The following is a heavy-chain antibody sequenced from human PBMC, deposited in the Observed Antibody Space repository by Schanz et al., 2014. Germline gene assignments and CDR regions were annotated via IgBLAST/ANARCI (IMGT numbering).Heavy chain of an antibody. CDR3: AKGPWASSCPPDY. Sequence: EVQLVESGGGLVQPGGSLRLSCAASGFTFSNYGLHWVRQAIGKGLEWVSGIGPASDPYYAGSVKGRFTISRENGKNSLYLQMNSLRAEDTAVYYCAKGPWASSCPPDYWGQGTLVTVSS. CDR2: IGPASDP. CDR1: GFTFSNYG. J-gene: IGHJ4*02. D-gene: IGHD6-13*01. V-gene: IGHV3-13*05.